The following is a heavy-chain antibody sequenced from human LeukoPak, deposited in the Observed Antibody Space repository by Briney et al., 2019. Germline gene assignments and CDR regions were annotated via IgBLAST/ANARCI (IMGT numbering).Heavy chain of an antibody. D-gene: IGHD4-17*01. CDR2: IIPIFGTA. Sequence: ASVKVSCKASGGTFSSYAISWVRQAPGQGLEWMGGIIPIFGTANYAQKFQGRVTITADKSTSTAYMELSSLRSEDTAVYYCASGDYGDPSDAFDIWGQGTMVTVSS. CDR1: GGTFSSYA. J-gene: IGHJ3*02. V-gene: IGHV1-69*06. CDR3: ASGDYGDPSDAFDI.